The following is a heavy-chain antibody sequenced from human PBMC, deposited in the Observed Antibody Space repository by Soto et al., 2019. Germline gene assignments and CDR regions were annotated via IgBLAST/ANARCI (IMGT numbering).Heavy chain of an antibody. J-gene: IGHJ4*02. D-gene: IGHD3-22*01. CDR1: GFSLSTSGMC. CDR3: ARIRLYDSSGYYPDSSHFKYYFDY. CDR2: IDWDDDK. Sequence: SGPTLVNPTQPLTLTCTFSGFSLSTSGMCVSWIRQPPGKALEWLALIDWDDDKYYSTSLKTRLTISKDTSKNQVVLTMTNMDPVDTATYYCARIRLYDSSGYYPDSSHFKYYFDYWGQGTLVTVSS. V-gene: IGHV2-70*01.